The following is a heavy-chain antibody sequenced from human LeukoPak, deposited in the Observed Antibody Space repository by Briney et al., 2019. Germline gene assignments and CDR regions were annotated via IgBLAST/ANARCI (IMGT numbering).Heavy chain of an antibody. V-gene: IGHV1-2*02. Sequence: ASVKVSCKASGYTFTGYYMHWVRQAPGQGLEWMGWINPNSGGTNYAQKFQGRVTMTRDTSISTAYMELSRLRSDDTAVYYCARRGGKNYGDYVLYYYYMDVWGKGTTLTVSS. CDR2: INPNSGGT. CDR1: GYTFTGYY. D-gene: IGHD4-17*01. CDR3: ARRGGKNYGDYVLYYYYMDV. J-gene: IGHJ6*03.